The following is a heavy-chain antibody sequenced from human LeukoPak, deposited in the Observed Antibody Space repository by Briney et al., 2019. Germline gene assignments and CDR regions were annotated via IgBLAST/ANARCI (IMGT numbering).Heavy chain of an antibody. J-gene: IGHJ4*02. CDR2: ISPDSNYK. CDR3: ASDGVVGDWRDY. CDR1: GFTFSTYS. D-gene: IGHD1-26*01. V-gene: IGHV3-21*01. Sequence: GESLRLSCAASGFTFSTYSMNWLRLAPAKGLEWVSSISPDSNYKYYADSVKGRFTISRDNAKNSLYLQMNSLRAEDTAVYYCASDGVVGDWRDYWGQGTLVTVSS.